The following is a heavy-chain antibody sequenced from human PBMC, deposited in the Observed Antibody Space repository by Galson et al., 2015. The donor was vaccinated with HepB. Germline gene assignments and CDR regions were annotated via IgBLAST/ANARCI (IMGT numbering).Heavy chain of an antibody. CDR1: GYTFTGYY. J-gene: IGHJ5*02. D-gene: IGHD6-13*01. CDR2: INPNSGGT. Sequence: SVKVSCKASGYTFTGYYMHWMRQAPGQGLEWMGRINPNSGGTNYAQKFQGRVTMTRDTSISTAYMELSRLRSDDTAVYYCARIPTAAHGWFDPWGQGTLVTVSS. V-gene: IGHV1-2*06. CDR3: ARIPTAAHGWFDP.